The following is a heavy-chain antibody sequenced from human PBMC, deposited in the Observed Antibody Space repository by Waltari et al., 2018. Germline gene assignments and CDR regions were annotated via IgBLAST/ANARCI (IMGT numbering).Heavy chain of an antibody. J-gene: IGHJ4*02. CDR3: ARDHTSSSWYCDY. Sequence: EVQLVESGGGLVKPGVSLRLSCAASGFTFSSYSMNWVRQAPGKGLEWVSSISSSSSYIYYADSVKGRFTISRDNAKNSLYLQMNSLRAEDTAVYYCARDHTSSSWYCDYWGQGTLVTVSS. D-gene: IGHD6-13*01. CDR1: GFTFSSYS. V-gene: IGHV3-21*01. CDR2: ISSSSSYI.